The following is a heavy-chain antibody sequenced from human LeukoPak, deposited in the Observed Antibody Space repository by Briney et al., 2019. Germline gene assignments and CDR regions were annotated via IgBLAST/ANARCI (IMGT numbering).Heavy chain of an antibody. Sequence: ASVKVSCKASGYSFTSYDINWVRQAPGQGLEWVGWVNPKTGNIGYAQNFQGRVTMTRDTSISTAYMELSSLTSEDTAVYYCARGLFWFGDLKTHWFDPWGQGTLVTVSS. CDR1: GYSFTSYD. D-gene: IGHD3-10*01. J-gene: IGHJ5*02. V-gene: IGHV1-8*01. CDR3: ARGLFWFGDLKTHWFDP. CDR2: VNPKTGNI.